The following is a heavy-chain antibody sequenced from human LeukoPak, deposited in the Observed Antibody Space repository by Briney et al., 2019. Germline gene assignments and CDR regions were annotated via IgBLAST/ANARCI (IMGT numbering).Heavy chain of an antibody. CDR2: ISSSSSYI. D-gene: IGHD6-13*01. J-gene: IGHJ4*02. Sequence: GSLRLSCAASGFTFSSYSMNWVRQAPGKGLEWVSSISSSSSYIYYADSVKGRFTISRDNAKNSLYLQMNSLRAEDTAVYYCAKGHSSSWSFFDYWGQGTLVTVSS. V-gene: IGHV3-21*01. CDR1: GFTFSSYS. CDR3: AKGHSSSWSFFDY.